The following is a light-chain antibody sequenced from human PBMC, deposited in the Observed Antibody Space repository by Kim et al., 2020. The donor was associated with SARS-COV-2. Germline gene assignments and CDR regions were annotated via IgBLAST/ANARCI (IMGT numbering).Light chain of an antibody. Sequence: GQRVIISCSGSSSNIGLTSANWYQQIPGTAPRLLIFNNNQRPSGVPDRFSGSKSGTSASLVISGLQSDDEADYYCASWDDTLNGPVFGGGTKVTVL. CDR1: SSNIGLTS. J-gene: IGLJ3*02. V-gene: IGLV1-44*01. CDR2: NNN. CDR3: ASWDDTLNGPV.